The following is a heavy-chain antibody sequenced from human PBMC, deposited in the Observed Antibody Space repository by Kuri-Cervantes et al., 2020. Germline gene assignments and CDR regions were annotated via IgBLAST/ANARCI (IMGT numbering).Heavy chain of an antibody. Sequence: GGSLRLSCAASGFTFDDYAMHWVRQAPGKGLEWVSGISWNSGSIGYADSVKGRFTISRDNAKNSLYLQMNSLRAEDTAVYYCASPRLGGMTLLDYWGQGTLVPVSS. V-gene: IGHV3-9*01. CDR1: GFTFDDYA. CDR3: ASPRLGGMTLLDY. D-gene: IGHD3-16*01. J-gene: IGHJ4*02. CDR2: ISWNSGSI.